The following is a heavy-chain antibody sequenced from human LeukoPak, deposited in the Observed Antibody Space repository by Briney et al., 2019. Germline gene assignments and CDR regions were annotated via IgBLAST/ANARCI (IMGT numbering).Heavy chain of an antibody. CDR1: GGSISSYY. CDR2: IYYSGST. V-gene: IGHV4-59*01. J-gene: IGHJ6*02. D-gene: IGHD1-1*01. CDR3: ARGDEPTHGRYYYGMDV. Sequence: SETLSLTCTVSGGSISSYYWSWIRQPPGKGLEWIGYIYYSGSTNYNPSLKGRVTISVDTSKNQFSLKLSSVTAADTAVYYCARGDEPTHGRYYYGMDVWGQGTTVTVSS.